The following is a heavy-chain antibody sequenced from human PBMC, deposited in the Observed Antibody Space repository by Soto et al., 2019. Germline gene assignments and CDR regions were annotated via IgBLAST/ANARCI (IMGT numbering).Heavy chain of an antibody. J-gene: IGHJ4*02. Sequence: GPSVKVSCKASGYTFTSYNINWVRQVAGQGLEWMGYMNPNSGTTGYAQKFQDRITLTRDTSTTTAYMELNSLTSDDKAMYFCVRYGVEATYWGQGTQVTVSS. D-gene: IGHD5-18*01. V-gene: IGHV1-8*02. CDR2: MNPNSGTT. CDR1: GYTFTSYN. CDR3: VRYGVEATY.